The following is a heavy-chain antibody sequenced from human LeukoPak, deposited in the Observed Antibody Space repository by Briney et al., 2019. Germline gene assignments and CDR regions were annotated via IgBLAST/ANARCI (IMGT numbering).Heavy chain of an antibody. CDR2: IWYDGSNK. CDR3: ARDRSSGWYRHFDY. J-gene: IGHJ4*02. Sequence: PGGSLRLSCAASGFPFSSYGMRWVRQAPGKGLEWVAAIWYDGSNKYYVDSVKGRFTISRDNSKNTLYLQMNSLRAEDTAVYYCARDRSSGWYRHFDYWGQGTLVTVSS. V-gene: IGHV3-33*08. D-gene: IGHD6-19*01. CDR1: GFPFSSYG.